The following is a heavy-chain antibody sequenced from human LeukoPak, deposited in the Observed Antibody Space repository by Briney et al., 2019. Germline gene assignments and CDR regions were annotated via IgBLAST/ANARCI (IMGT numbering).Heavy chain of an antibody. J-gene: IGHJ4*02. V-gene: IGHV1-2*02. CDR1: GYTFIDYY. D-gene: IGHD3-9*01. CDR2: INPKSGGT. CDR3: ARDRGYDILTGYYRGLDY. Sequence: ASVKVSCKAAGYTFIDYYIHWVRQAPGRGLEWMGWINPKSGGTHYAQKFQGRVTMTRDTSISTAYMELSRLRSDDTAVYYCARDRGYDILTGYYRGLDYWGQGTLVTVSS.